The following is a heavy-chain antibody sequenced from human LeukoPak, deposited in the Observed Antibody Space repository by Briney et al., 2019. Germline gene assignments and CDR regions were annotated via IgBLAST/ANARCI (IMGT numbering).Heavy chain of an antibody. D-gene: IGHD3-22*01. Sequence: ASVKVSCKASGYTFSSNGISWLRQAPGQGLEWMGWISAYNGNTNYAQKLQGRVTMTTDTSTSTAYMELRSLRSDDTAVYYCARDLGYYYDSSGYYYGWFDPWGQGTLVTVSS. J-gene: IGHJ5*02. V-gene: IGHV1-18*01. CDR2: ISAYNGNT. CDR3: ARDLGYYYDSSGYYYGWFDP. CDR1: GYTFSSNG.